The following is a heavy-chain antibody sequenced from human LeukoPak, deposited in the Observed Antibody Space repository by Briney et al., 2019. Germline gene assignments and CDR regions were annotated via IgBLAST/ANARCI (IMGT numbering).Heavy chain of an antibody. D-gene: IGHD2-15*01. CDR3: ARSVEGYCSGGSCYSYYYYMDV. Sequence: ASVKVSCKASGYTFTGYYMHWVRQAPGQGLEWMGWINPNSGGTNYAQKFQGRVTMTRDTSISTAYMELSRLRSDDTAVYYCARSVEGYCSGGSCYSYYYYMDVWGKGTTVTVSS. CDR1: GYTFTGYY. CDR2: INPNSGGT. J-gene: IGHJ6*03. V-gene: IGHV1-2*02.